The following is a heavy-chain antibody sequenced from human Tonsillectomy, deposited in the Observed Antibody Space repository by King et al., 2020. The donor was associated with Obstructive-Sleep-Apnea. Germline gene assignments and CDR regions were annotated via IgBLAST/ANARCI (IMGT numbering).Heavy chain of an antibody. CDR1: GLTFSSYA. CDR2: ISGSGGST. V-gene: IGHV3-23*04. D-gene: IGHD6-19*01. J-gene: IGHJ4*02. Sequence: VQLVESGGGLVQPGGSLRLSCAASGLTFSSYAMSWVRQAPGKGLEWVSAISGSGGSTYYADPVKGRFTISRDNSENTLYLQMNSLRAEDTAVYYCAKDPHVTGTAPFDYWGQGTLVTVSS. CDR3: AKDPHVTGTAPFDY.